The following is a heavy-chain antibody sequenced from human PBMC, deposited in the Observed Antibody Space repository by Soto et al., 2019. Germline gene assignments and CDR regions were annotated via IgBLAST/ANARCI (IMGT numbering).Heavy chain of an antibody. D-gene: IGHD5-12*01. CDR3: ASQSSEWLLFAS. CDR2: ISSSSSTI. J-gene: IGHJ4*02. Sequence: GGSLRLSCAASGFTFSSYWMHWVRQAPGKGLVWVSYISSSSSTIYYADSVKGRFTISRDNAKNSLYLQMNSLRAEDTAVYYCASQSSEWLLFASWGQGTLVTV. CDR1: GFTFSSYW. V-gene: IGHV3-48*01.